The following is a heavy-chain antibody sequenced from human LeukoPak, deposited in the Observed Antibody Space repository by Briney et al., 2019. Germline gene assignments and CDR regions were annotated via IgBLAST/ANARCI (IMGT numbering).Heavy chain of an antibody. V-gene: IGHV3-7*01. J-gene: IGHJ1*01. CDR1: GFTFSSYW. D-gene: IGHD3-22*01. Sequence: GGSLRLSCAASGFTFSSYWMSWVRQAPGKGLEWVANIKQDGSEKYYVDSVKGRFTISRDSAKNSLYLQMNSLRAEDTAVYYCARDPGYYDSSGFRHWGQGTLVTVSS. CDR3: ARDPGYYDSSGFRH. CDR2: IKQDGSEK.